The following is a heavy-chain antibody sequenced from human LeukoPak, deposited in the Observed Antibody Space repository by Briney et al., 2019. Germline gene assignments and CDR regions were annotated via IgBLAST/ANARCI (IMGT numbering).Heavy chain of an antibody. J-gene: IGHJ4*02. Sequence: ASVKVSCKVSGYTLTELSMHWVRQAPGKGLEWMGGFDPEDGETIYAQKFQGRVTMTEDTSTDTAYMELSSLRSEDTAVYYCATEVRFRGSYPPHYWGQGTLVTVSS. CDR1: GYTLTELS. CDR3: ATEVRFRGSYPPHY. D-gene: IGHD1-26*01. V-gene: IGHV1-24*01. CDR2: FDPEDGET.